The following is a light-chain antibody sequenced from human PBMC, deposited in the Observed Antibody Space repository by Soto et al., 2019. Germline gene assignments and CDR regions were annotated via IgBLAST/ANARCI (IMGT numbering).Light chain of an antibody. CDR3: QHLKSYPIT. CDR2: GAS. J-gene: IGKJ5*01. Sequence: QSPSLLSASVGDRFTITCRASQGISSYLAWYQQKPGKAPKLLIYGASTLQRGVSSRFSGSGSGTEFTLTISSLQPEDFATYYCQHLKSYPITFGQGTRLEIK. V-gene: IGKV1-9*01. CDR1: QGISSY.